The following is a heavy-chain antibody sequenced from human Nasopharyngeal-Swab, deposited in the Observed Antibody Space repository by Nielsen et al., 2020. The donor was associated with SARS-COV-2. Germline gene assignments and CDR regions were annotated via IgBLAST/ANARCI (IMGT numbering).Heavy chain of an antibody. Sequence: GGSLRLSCAASGFTFSYYSMSWVRQAPGKGLEWVSSISGSGSYIYYADSVKGRFTISRDNAKNSLYLQMNSLRVEGTAVYYCGRQLRLGELSLYNEFDYWGQGTLVTVSS. V-gene: IGHV3-21*01. CDR3: GRQLRLGELSLYNEFDY. CDR2: ISGSGSYI. J-gene: IGHJ4*02. CDR1: GFTFSYYS. D-gene: IGHD3-16*02.